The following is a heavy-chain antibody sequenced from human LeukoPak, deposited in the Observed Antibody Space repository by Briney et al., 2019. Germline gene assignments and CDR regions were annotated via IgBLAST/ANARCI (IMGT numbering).Heavy chain of an antibody. D-gene: IGHD3-10*01. CDR2: INPNSGGT. Sequence: ASVKVSCKASGYTFTGYYMHWVRQAPGQGLEWMGWINPNSGGTNYAQKFQGRVTMTRDTSISTAYMELSRLRSDDTAVYYCARGMVRGVTAQDYWGQGTLVTVSS. J-gene: IGHJ4*02. CDR3: ARGMVRGVTAQDY. V-gene: IGHV1-2*02. CDR1: GYTFTGYY.